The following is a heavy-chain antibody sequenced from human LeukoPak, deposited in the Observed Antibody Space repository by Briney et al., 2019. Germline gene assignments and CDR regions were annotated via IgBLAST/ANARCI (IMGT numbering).Heavy chain of an antibody. V-gene: IGHV1-18*01. J-gene: IGHJ6*02. Sequence: GASVPDTCKASGYTFTSYGISWVRQAPGQGLEWMGWISAYNGNTNYAQKLQGRVTMTTDTSTRPAYMELRSLRSDDTAVYYCTRELTADQPYGDYPNYYYHAMHVWGQGTTVTVSS. D-gene: IGHD4-17*01. CDR3: TRELTADQPYGDYPNYYYHAMHV. CDR2: ISAYNGNT. CDR1: GYTFTSYG.